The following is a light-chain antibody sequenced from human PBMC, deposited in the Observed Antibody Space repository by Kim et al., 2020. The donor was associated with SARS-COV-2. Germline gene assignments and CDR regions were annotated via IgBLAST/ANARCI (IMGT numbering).Light chain of an antibody. CDR2: NNY. J-gene: IGLJ3*02. CDR3: QSYDGSLSGWV. V-gene: IGLV1-40*01. CDR1: RSNIGAGYD. Sequence: RVTNACTGRRSNIGAGYDVNWYQQLPGTAPKLLISNNYNRPSGVPDRFSGSKSDTSASLAITGLQAEDEADYFCQSYDGSLSGWVFGGGTKLTVL.